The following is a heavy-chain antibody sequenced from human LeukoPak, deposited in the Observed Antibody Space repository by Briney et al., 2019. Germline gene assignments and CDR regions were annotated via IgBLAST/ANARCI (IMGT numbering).Heavy chain of an antibody. Sequence: GGSLRLSCAASGFTFTGNSMHWVRQGPGKGLVWVARIHRDGGMTRYADSVEGRFTISRDNAKNTLYLQMNSLRDEDTAIYYCVRETGTIGYYMDVWGKGTTVTVSS. J-gene: IGHJ6*03. CDR3: VRETGTIGYYMDV. CDR2: IHRDGGMT. CDR1: GFTFTGNS. D-gene: IGHD2-15*01. V-gene: IGHV3-74*01.